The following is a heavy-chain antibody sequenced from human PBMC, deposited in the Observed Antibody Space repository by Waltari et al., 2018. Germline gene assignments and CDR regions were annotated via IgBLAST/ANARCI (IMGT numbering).Heavy chain of an antibody. CDR2: MNPNSGNT. Sequence: QVQLVQSGAEVKKPGASVKVSCKASGYTFTSYAINWVRPATGQGLEWMGWMNPNSGNTGYAQKFQGRVTMTRNTSISTAYMELSSLRSEDTAVYYWARGRIGYDSSGYYAYWGQGTLVTVSS. J-gene: IGHJ4*02. D-gene: IGHD3-22*01. CDR1: GYTFTSYA. CDR3: ARGRIGYDSSGYYAY. V-gene: IGHV1-8*01.